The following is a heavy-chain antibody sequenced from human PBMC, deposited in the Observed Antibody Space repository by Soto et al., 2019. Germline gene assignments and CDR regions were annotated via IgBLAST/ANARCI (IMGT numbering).Heavy chain of an antibody. D-gene: IGHD2-15*01. V-gene: IGHV3-23*01. J-gene: IGHJ4*02. CDR2: ISGSGGST. CDR3: AKSPISSGGSLRYFDY. Sequence: GGSRSLSCAAAGFTFGSYGRRWVRPAPRKGLEWVSAISGSGGSTYYADSVKGRFTISRDNSKNTLYLQMNSLRVEDMAVYYCAKSPISSGGSLRYFDYWGQGTLVNGSS. CDR1: GFTFGSYG.